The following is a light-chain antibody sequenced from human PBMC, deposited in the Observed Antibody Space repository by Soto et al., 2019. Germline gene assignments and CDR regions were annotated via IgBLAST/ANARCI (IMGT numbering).Light chain of an antibody. Sequence: DMEMTQSPLSLSASVGDRVTITCRASQSISNYLNWYQHKPGKVPKLLIYAASNLQSGVPTRFSGSGSGTDFTLTINSLQPEDFATYYCQQSYGTPLTFGGGTKIEIK. CDR3: QQSYGTPLT. J-gene: IGKJ4*01. CDR2: AAS. CDR1: QSISNY. V-gene: IGKV1-39*01.